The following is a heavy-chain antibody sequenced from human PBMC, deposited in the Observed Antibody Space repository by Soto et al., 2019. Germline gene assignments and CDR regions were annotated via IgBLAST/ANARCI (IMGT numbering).Heavy chain of an antibody. V-gene: IGHV3-15*07. Sequence: GSLRLSCAASGFTFSNAWMNSVRQAPGKGLEWVGRIKSKTDGGTTDYAAPVKGRFTISRDDSKNTLYLQMNSLKTEDTAVYYCTTDMRGGKFDSRFLMFDPWGQGTLVTVSS. D-gene: IGHD3-16*01. CDR3: TTDMRGGKFDSRFLMFDP. CDR1: GFTFSNAW. CDR2: IKSKTDGGTT. J-gene: IGHJ5*02.